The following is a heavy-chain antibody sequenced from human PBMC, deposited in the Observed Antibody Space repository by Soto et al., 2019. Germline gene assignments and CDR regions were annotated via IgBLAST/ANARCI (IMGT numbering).Heavy chain of an antibody. J-gene: IGHJ6*02. V-gene: IGHV1-2*02. D-gene: IGHD2-2*01. CDR2: INPNSGGT. CDR3: ARDFNLVVVPAALRAYYGMDV. CDR1: GYTFTGYY. Sequence: GASVKVSCKASGYTFTGYYMHWVRQAPGQGLEWMGWINPNSGGTNYAQKFQGGVTMTRDTSISTAYMELSRLRSDDTAVYYCARDFNLVVVPAALRAYYGMDVWGQGTTVTVSS.